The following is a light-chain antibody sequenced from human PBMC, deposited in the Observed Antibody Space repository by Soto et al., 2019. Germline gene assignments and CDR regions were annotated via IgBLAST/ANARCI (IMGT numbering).Light chain of an antibody. CDR1: QSLSSN. CDR3: QQYNNWWT. V-gene: IGKV3-15*01. CDR2: GAS. Sequence: EVVMTQSPATLSVSPGERATLSCRASQSLSSNLAWYHQKPGQAPRLLIYGASTRATGVPARFSGSGSGTEFTLTISSLQSEDFAVYYCQQYNNWWTFGQGTKVEI. J-gene: IGKJ1*01.